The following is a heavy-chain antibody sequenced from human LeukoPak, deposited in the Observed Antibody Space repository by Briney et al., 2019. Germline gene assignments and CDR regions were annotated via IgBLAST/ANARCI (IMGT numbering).Heavy chain of an antibody. CDR3: ARSSGFSRFDY. CDR1: GFSFSNYG. D-gene: IGHD6-19*01. CDR2: ISGSGYST. Sequence: GGSLRLSCAASGFSFSNYGMSWVRQAPGKGLEWVSAISGSGYSTYYADSAKGRFTISRDNSKNTLYLQMNSLRADDTAVYYCARSSGFSRFDYWGQGALVTVSS. V-gene: IGHV3-23*01. J-gene: IGHJ4*02.